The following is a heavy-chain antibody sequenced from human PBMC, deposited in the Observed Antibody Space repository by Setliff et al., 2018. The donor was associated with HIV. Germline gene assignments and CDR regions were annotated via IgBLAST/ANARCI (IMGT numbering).Heavy chain of an antibody. CDR1: GYAFTTYS. V-gene: IGHV1-3*01. D-gene: IGHD3-10*01. CDR3: ARGALLAVFDFDH. CDR2: INVGKGDT. Sequence: ASVKVSCKAFGYAFTTYSLHWVRQAPGQSLEWMGWINVGKGDTKYSQEFQGRITITTDTSANTGYMELSSLRSDDTAVYFCARGALLAVFDFDHWGHGTLVTVSS. J-gene: IGHJ4*01.